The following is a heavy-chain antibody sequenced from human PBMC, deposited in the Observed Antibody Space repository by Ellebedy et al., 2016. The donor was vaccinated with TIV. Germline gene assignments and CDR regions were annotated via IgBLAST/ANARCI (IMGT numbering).Heavy chain of an antibody. J-gene: IGHJ4*02. V-gene: IGHV3-30*14. CDR2: ISYDGTYK. Sequence: GESLNISCAASGFTFSGYAIHWVRQAPGKGLEWVTAISYDGTYKYSADSVKGRFTTSRDNSKNTLYLQMNSLRAEDTAVYYCARNPSGSHYGWGRGTLVTVSS. D-gene: IGHD1-26*01. CDR3: ARNPSGSHYG. CDR1: GFTFSGYA.